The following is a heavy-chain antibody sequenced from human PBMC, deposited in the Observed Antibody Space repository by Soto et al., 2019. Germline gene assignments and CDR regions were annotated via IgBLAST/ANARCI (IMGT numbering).Heavy chain of an antibody. V-gene: IGHV3-48*01. CDR2: ISSSGTTI. CDR3: ARGAYLNWFDP. CDR1: GFTFSSFD. J-gene: IGHJ5*02. Sequence: EVQLVESGGGLIQPGGSLRLSCAASGFTFSSFDMNWVRQAPGKGLEWVSFISSSGTTIYYADSVKGRFTISRDNAKNSLYLQMNSLRAEDTAVYYCARGAYLNWFDPWGQGTLVTVSS.